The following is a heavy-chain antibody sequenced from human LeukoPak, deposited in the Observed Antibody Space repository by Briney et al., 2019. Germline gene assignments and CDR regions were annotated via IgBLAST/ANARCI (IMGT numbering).Heavy chain of an antibody. CDR2: IIPIFGIA. D-gene: IGHD3-22*01. CDR1: GGTFSSYA. CDR3: ARAPDLYDSSGYLAY. J-gene: IGHJ4*02. V-gene: IGHV1-69*04. Sequence: SVKVSCKASGGTFSSYAISWVRQAPGQGLKWMGRIIPIFGIANYAQKFQGRVTITADKSTSTAYMELSSLRSEDTAVYYCARAPDLYDSSGYLAYWGQGTLVTVSS.